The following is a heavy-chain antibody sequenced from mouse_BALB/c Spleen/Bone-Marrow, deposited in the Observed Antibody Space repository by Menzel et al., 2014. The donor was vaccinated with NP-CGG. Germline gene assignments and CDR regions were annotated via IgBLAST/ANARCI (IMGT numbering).Heavy chain of an antibody. Sequence: VQLQQSGAELARPGASVKMSCKASGYTFTSYTMHWVKERPGQGLEWIGYINPSTGYTNYNQKFKDKATLTADKSSSTAYMQLSSLTSEDSAAYYCARSSFLRSYFDYWGQGTTLTVSS. CDR2: INPSTGYT. CDR3: ARSSFLRSYFDY. V-gene: IGHV1-4*01. J-gene: IGHJ2*01. CDR1: GYTFTSYT. D-gene: IGHD1-2*01.